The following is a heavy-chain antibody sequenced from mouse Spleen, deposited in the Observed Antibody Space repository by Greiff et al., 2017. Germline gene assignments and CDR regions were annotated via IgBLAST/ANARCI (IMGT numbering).Heavy chain of an antibody. CDR2: IYPGDGDT. CDR1: GYAFSSSW. D-gene: IGHD1-1*01. CDR3: AREITTVVPYYAMDY. J-gene: IGHJ4*01. V-gene: IGHV1-82*01. Sequence: QVQLQQSGPELVKPGASVKISCKASGYAFSSSWMNWVKQRPGKGLEWIGRIYPGDGDTNYNGKFKGKATLTADKSSSTAYMQLSSLTSEDSAVYFCAREITTVVPYYAMDYWGQGTSVTVSS.